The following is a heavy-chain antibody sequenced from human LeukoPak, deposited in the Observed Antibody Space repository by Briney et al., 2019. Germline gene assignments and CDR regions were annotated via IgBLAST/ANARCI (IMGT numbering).Heavy chain of an antibody. J-gene: IGHJ4*02. CDR3: ANDVAAFEY. D-gene: IGHD6-19*01. CDR2: IKEDGSEK. V-gene: IGHV3-7*01. CDR1: GFTFSSYW. Sequence: GGSLRLSCAASGFTFSSYWMSWVRQAPGKGLEWVANIKEDGSEKNFVDSVKGRFTISRDNSKNTLYLQMRSLRTEDTAVYYCANDVAAFEYWGQGTLVTVSS.